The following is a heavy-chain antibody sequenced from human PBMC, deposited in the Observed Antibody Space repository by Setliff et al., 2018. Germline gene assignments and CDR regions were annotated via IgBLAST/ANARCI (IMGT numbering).Heavy chain of an antibody. V-gene: IGHV4-59*08. J-gene: IGHJ4*02. CDR2: IYYGGTT. D-gene: IGHD5-12*01. CDR3: ARHVKVATEYFDC. CDR1: GASISSYY. Sequence: PSETLSLTCTVSGASISSYYWSWIRQPPGKGLEWIGYIYYGGTTNYNPSLKSRVSISLDTSKNLFSLKLNSVTAADTALYYCARHVKVATEYFDCWGQGTLVTVSS.